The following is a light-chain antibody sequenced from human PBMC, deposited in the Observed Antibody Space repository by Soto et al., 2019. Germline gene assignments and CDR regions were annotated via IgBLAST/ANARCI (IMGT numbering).Light chain of an antibody. CDR3: CSYAGNSLFV. CDR2: DVT. V-gene: IGLV2-11*01. CDR1: SIDVGGYNY. Sequence: QSALSQPRSVSGSPGQSVTISCTGTSIDVGGYNYVSWYQLHPRKAPKLIIYDVTQRPSGVPDRFSVSKSGNTASLTISGVEAEDDADYFCCSYAGNSLFVLGSGTKLTVL. J-gene: IGLJ1*01.